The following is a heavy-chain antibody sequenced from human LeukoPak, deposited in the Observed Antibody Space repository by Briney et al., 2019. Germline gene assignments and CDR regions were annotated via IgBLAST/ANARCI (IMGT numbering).Heavy chain of an antibody. Sequence: PGGSLRLSCAASGFTFRSYTMHWVRQAPGEGLEWVALILYDGNNQYYADSVKGRFTISRDYSENTLYLQMNNLRPEDTAVYYCARDLSVVPAVWGQGTLVTVSS. J-gene: IGHJ4*02. CDR2: ILYDGNNQ. V-gene: IGHV3-30-3*01. D-gene: IGHD2-2*01. CDR3: ARDLSVVPAV. CDR1: GFTFRSYT.